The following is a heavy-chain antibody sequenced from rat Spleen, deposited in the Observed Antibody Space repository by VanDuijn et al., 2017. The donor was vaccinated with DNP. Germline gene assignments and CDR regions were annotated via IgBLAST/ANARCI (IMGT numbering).Heavy chain of an antibody. CDR1: GFTFSDYA. Sequence: EVQLVESGGGLVQPGRSLKLSCAASGFTFSDYAMAWVRQTPKKGLEWVAIISHSDSVTYYRDSVKGRFTISRDNTENSLYLQMNSLKSEDTATYYCARDRTGTWFAYWGQGTLVTVSS. CDR3: ARDRTGTWFAY. CDR2: ISHSDSVT. V-gene: IGHV5-17*01. J-gene: IGHJ3*01. D-gene: IGHD5-1*01.